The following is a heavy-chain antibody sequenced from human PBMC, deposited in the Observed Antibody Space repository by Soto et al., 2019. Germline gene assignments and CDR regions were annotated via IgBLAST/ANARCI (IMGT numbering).Heavy chain of an antibody. Sequence: SETLSLTCTVSGGSMSSSSYYCGWIRQPPGKRLEWIGSIYYSGSTYYNPSLKSQVTISVDTSKNQFSLKLSSVTAADTALYYCARLSGQLVDSSRYGMDVWGQGTTVT. D-gene: IGHD6-13*01. CDR2: IYYSGST. CDR1: GGSMSSSSYY. V-gene: IGHV4-39*01. CDR3: ARLSGQLVDSSRYGMDV. J-gene: IGHJ6*02.